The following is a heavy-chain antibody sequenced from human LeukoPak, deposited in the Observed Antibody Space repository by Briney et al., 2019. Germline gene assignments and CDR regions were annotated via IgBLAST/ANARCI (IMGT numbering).Heavy chain of an antibody. CDR1: GGSFSGYH. CDR2: INPSGST. V-gene: IGHV4-34*01. CDR3: ARVQGLRYYYDSSGRAFSWAEPYYFDY. Sequence: PSETLSLTCAVYGGSFSGYHWTWIRQSPGKGLEWIGDINPSGSTYYNPSLKSRLTISVDTSKNQFSLKLSSVTAADTAVYYCARVQGLRYYYDSSGRAFSWAEPYYFDYWGQGTLVTVSS. D-gene: IGHD3-22*01. J-gene: IGHJ4*02.